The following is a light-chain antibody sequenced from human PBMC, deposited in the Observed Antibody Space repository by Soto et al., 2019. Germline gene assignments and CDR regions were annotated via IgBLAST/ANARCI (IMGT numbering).Light chain of an antibody. CDR1: SSDVGGYNY. CDR3: SSYTSSSTHNYV. CDR2: DVS. V-gene: IGLV2-14*01. J-gene: IGLJ1*01. Sequence: QSPMTQPASVSGSLGQSFTISCTETSSDVGGYNYVSWYQQHPGKAPKLMIYDVSNRPSGVSNRFSGSKSGNTASLTISGLQAEDEADYYCSSYTSSSTHNYVFGTGTKVTVL.